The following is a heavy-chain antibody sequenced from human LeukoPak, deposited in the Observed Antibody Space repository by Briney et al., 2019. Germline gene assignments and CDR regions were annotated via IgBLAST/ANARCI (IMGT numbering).Heavy chain of an antibody. CDR2: ISYDGSHK. V-gene: IGHV3-30*14. Sequence: GGSLRLSCAASGFTFSSDVMHWVRQAPGKGLEWVAIISYDGSHKYYADSVKGRFTISRDSSKNTLYLQMNSLRAEDTAVYYCASLNLGWDSFDPWGQGTLVTVSS. CDR3: ASLNLGWDSFDP. CDR1: GFTFSSDV. J-gene: IGHJ5*02. D-gene: IGHD3-3*01.